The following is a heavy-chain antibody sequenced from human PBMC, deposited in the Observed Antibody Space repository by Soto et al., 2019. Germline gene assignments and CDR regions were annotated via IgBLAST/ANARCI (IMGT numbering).Heavy chain of an antibody. Sequence: SETLSLTCTVSGGSITGTTNYWGWIRQPPGKGLEWIGTVDYTGGTNYNPSLESRVTISVDTSKNQFSLNLRSVTAADTAVYYCARRTPLYASESSRFDPWGQGALVTVSS. CDR3: ARRTPLYASESSRFDP. CDR1: GGSITGTTNY. CDR2: VDYTGGT. J-gene: IGHJ5*02. D-gene: IGHD3-10*01. V-gene: IGHV4-39*01.